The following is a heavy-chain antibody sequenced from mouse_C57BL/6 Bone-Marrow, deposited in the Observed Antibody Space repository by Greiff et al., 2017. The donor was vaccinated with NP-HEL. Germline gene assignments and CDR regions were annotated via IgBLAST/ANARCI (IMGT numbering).Heavy chain of an antibody. D-gene: IGHD2-2*01. CDR1: GYTFTSYW. V-gene: IGHV1-55*01. Sequence: QVQLQQPGAELVKPGASVKMSCKASGYTFTSYWIPWVKQRPGQGLEWIGDIYPGSGSTNYNEKFKSKATLTVDTSSSTAYMQLSSLTSEDSAVYYCAREYGYDPAWFAYWGQGTLVTVSA. J-gene: IGHJ3*01. CDR3: AREYGYDPAWFAY. CDR2: IYPGSGST.